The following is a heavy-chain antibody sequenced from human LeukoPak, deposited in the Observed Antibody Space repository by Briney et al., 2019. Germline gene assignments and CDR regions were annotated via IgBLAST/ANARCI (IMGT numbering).Heavy chain of an antibody. CDR2: INHSGST. Sequence: SETLSLTCAVYVGSFSGYYWSWIRQPPGKGLEGSGEINHSGSTNYNPSLKSRVTISVDTSKNQFSLKLSSVTAADTAVYYCARLKGCRGNYYGSGSYYKCYYFDYWGQGTLVTVSS. V-gene: IGHV4-34*01. J-gene: IGHJ4*02. CDR3: ARLKGCRGNYYGSGSYYKCYYFDY. CDR1: VGSFSGYY. D-gene: IGHD3-10*01.